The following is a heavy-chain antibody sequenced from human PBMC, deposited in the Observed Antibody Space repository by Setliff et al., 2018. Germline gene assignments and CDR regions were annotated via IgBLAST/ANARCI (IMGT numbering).Heavy chain of an antibody. CDR3: ARSPLDDAFDI. CDR2: IYAGDSDT. J-gene: IGHJ3*02. CDR1: GYTFSNYW. V-gene: IGHV5-51*01. Sequence: GESLKISCKGSGYTFSNYWVGWVRQMPGKGLEWMGVIYAGDSDTRYSPSFQGQVTFSADKSISTAYLQWSTLKASDTAMYYCARSPLDDAFDIWGQGTMVTVSS.